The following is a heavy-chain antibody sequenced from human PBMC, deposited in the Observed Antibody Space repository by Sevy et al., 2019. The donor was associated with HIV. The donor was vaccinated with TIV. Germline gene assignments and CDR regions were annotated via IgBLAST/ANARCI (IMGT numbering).Heavy chain of an antibody. Sequence: SETLSLTCTVSGGSINRSSYYWGWIRQPPGKGLEWIASIHSGGNAYYNPSLKSRVTVSVDTSKNQVSLKRTSVTAADTAVYYCARQGGSCKSGPCYTFFDYWGQGTLVTVSS. D-gene: IGHD2-8*02. CDR1: GGSINRSSYY. CDR2: IHSGGNA. V-gene: IGHV4-39*01. J-gene: IGHJ4*02. CDR3: ARQGGSCKSGPCYTFFDY.